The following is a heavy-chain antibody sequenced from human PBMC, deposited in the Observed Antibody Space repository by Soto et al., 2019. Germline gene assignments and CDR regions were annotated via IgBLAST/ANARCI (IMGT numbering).Heavy chain of an antibody. Sequence: SKTLSLTWTVYGGSISGNFWSWIRQPAGKGLEWIGRIYTIGSTNYHPSLKTRFTIPVDTSKNQFSLNLSSLTAATTPVYYCASTTVGHYYYGMDVWGPGATVTVSS. CDR2: IYTIGST. D-gene: IGHD1-26*01. V-gene: IGHV4-4*07. CDR3: ASTTVGHYYYGMDV. CDR1: GGSISGNF. J-gene: IGHJ6*02.